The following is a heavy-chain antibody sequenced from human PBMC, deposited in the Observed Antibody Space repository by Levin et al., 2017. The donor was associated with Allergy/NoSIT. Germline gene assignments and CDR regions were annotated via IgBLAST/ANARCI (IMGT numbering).Heavy chain of an antibody. CDR1: GGSISSGGYS. Sequence: SETLSLTCAVSGGSISSGGYSWSWIRQPPGKGLEWIGYIYHSGSTYYNPSLKSRVTISVDRSKNQFSLKLSSVTAADTAVYYCARGLLKYYYGSGSYHPDSYFDYWGQGTLVTVSS. D-gene: IGHD3-10*01. J-gene: IGHJ4*02. CDR2: IYHSGST. V-gene: IGHV4-30-2*01. CDR3: ARGLLKYYYGSGSYHPDSYFDY.